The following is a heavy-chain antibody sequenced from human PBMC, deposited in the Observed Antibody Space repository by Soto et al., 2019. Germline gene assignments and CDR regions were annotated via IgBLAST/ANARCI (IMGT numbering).Heavy chain of an antibody. D-gene: IGHD1-26*01. CDR2: ISETGSTI. J-gene: IGHJ3*02. CDR1: GLTFSSFG. V-gene: IGHV3-48*02. CDR3: ARDLSGSYYPHDAFEI. Sequence: GGSLRLSCASSGLTFSSFGMNWVRQAPGKGLEWVSHISETGSTIYYADSVKGRFTISRDNAKNSLYLQMDCLRDEDTAVYYCARDLSGSYYPHDAFEIWGQGTMVTVSS.